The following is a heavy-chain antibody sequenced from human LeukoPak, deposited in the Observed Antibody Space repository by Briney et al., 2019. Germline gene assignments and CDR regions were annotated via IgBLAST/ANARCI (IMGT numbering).Heavy chain of an antibody. Sequence: SETLSLTCTVSGGSISSGDYYWSWFRQPPGKGLEWIGYIYYSGSTYYNPSLKSRVTISVDTSKNQFSLKLTSVTAAGTAVYYCARVSEQWLVHNWFDPWGQGTLVTVSS. CDR2: IYYSGST. D-gene: IGHD6-19*01. V-gene: IGHV4-30-4*08. J-gene: IGHJ5*02. CDR3: ARVSEQWLVHNWFDP. CDR1: GGSISSGDYY.